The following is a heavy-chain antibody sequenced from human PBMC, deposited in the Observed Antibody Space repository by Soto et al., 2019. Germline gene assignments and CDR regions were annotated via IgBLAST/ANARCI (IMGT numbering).Heavy chain of an antibody. CDR2: IYYSGST. D-gene: IGHD6-13*01. V-gene: IGHV4-59*01. CDR3: ARETAAGTHDY. CDR1: GGSISSYY. Sequence: PSETLSLTCTVSGGSISSYYWSWLRQPPGKELEWIGYIYYSGSTNYNPSLKSRVTISVDTSKNQFTLKLSSVTAADTAVYYCARETAAGTHDYWGQGTLVTVSS. J-gene: IGHJ4*02.